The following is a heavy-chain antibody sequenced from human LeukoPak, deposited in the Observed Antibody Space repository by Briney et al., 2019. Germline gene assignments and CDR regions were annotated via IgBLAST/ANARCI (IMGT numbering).Heavy chain of an antibody. V-gene: IGHV3-66*01. CDR2: IYSGGST. CDR1: GFTVSSNY. CDR3: ARVDSSSSGGNPDY. J-gene: IGHJ4*02. Sequence: GGSLRLSCAASGFTVSSNYMSWVRQAPGKGLEGVSVIYSGGSTYYADSVKGRFTISRDNSKNTLYLQMNSLRAEDTAVYYCARVDSSSSGGNPDYWGQGTLVTVSS. D-gene: IGHD6-6*01.